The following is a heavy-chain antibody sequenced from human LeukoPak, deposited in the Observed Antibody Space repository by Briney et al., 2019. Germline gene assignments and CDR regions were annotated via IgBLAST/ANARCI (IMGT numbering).Heavy chain of an antibody. CDR3: ARGVVATKFVDY. D-gene: IGHD5-12*01. Sequence: ASVKVSCKASGYTFTGYYMHWVRQAPGQGLEWMGWTNPNSGGTNYAQKFQGRVTMTRDTSISTAYMELSRLRSDDTAVYYCARGVVATKFVDYWGQGTLVTVSS. V-gene: IGHV1-2*02. J-gene: IGHJ4*02. CDR1: GYTFTGYY. CDR2: TNPNSGGT.